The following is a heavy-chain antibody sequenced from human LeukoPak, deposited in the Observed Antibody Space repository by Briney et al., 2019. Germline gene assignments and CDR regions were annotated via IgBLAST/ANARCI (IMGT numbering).Heavy chain of an antibody. CDR3: AREEVLYDSSGYYYRYFDY. CDR2: IIPIFGTA. Sequence: GASAKVSCKASGYTFTSYYMHWVRQAPGQGLEWMGGIIPIFGTANYAQKFQGRVTITADKSTSTAYMELSSLRSEDTAVYYCAREEVLYDSSGYYYRYFDYWGQGTLVTVSS. D-gene: IGHD3-22*01. V-gene: IGHV1-69*06. CDR1: GYTFTSYY. J-gene: IGHJ4*02.